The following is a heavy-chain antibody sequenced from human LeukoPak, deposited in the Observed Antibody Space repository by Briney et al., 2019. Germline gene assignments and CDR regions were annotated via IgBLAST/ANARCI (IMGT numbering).Heavy chain of an antibody. CDR2: ISGSGGST. CDR1: GFTFSSYA. J-gene: IGHJ4*02. D-gene: IGHD1-26*01. CDR3: AKALFPTYSGSYFDY. Sequence: GGSLRLXCAASGFTFSSYAMSWVRQAPGKGLEWVSAISGSGGSTYYADSVKGRFTISRDNSKNTLYLQMNSLRAEDTAVYYCAKALFPTYSGSYFDYWGQGTLVTVSS. V-gene: IGHV3-23*01.